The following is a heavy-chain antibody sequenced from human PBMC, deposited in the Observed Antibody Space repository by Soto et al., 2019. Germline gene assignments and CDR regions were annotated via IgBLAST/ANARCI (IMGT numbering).Heavy chain of an antibody. CDR2: ISPYNRNT. J-gene: IGHJ4*02. V-gene: IGHV1-18*01. Sequence: QVQLVQSGAEVKKPGASVKVSCKASGYPFSSIGISWVRQAPGQGLEWMGWISPYNRNTYYAQRLQGRVTMTTDTSTSTAYMELRSLRSDDTAVYFCARDLDGSGNYDTDYWGQGTLVTVSA. D-gene: IGHD3-10*01. CDR1: GYPFSSIG. CDR3: ARDLDGSGNYDTDY.